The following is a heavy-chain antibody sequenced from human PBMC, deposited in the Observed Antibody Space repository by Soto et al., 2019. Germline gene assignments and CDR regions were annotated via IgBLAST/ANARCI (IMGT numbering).Heavy chain of an antibody. CDR1: GYTFTSYD. CDR2: MNPNSGNT. Sequence: QVQLVQSGAEVKKPGASVKVSCKASGYTFTSYDINWVRQATGQGLEWMGWMNPNSGNTGYAQKFQGRVTMTRNTSISTAYMELGSLRSEDTAVYYGARTEGEWLFRGDFDYWGQGTLVTVSS. J-gene: IGHJ4*02. CDR3: ARTEGEWLFRGDFDY. D-gene: IGHD3-3*01. V-gene: IGHV1-8*01.